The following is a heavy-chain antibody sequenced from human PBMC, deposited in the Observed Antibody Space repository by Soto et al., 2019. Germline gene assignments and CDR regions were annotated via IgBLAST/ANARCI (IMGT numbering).Heavy chain of an antibody. D-gene: IGHD3-10*01. V-gene: IGHV3-66*01. CDR1: GFTVSSNY. CDR3: ARVVAYGFGAFDI. Sequence: PVGSLRLSCAASGFTVSSNYMSWVRQAPGKGLEWVSVIYSGGSTYYADSVKGRFTISRDNSKNTLYLQMNSLRAEDTAVYYCARVVAYGFGAFDIWGQGTMVTVSS. CDR2: IYSGGST. J-gene: IGHJ3*02.